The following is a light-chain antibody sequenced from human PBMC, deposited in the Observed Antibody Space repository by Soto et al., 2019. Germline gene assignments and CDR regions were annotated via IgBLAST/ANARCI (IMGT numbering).Light chain of an antibody. CDR1: SSDIGDYNS. V-gene: IGLV2-14*03. CDR2: EVS. J-gene: IGLJ1*01. CDR3: NSFTTSTTPYV. Sequence: QSALTQPASVSGSPGQSITISCTGTSSDIGDYNSVSWYQQHPGKAPKLIIYEVSHRPSGVSNRFSGSKSGNTASLTISGLQADDEADYYCNSFTTSTTPYVFGTGTKVTAL.